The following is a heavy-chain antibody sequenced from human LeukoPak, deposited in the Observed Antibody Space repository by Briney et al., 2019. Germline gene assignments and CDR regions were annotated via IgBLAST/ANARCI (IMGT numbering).Heavy chain of an antibody. CDR1: GGSISSYY. CDR2: IYYSGST. J-gene: IGHJ6*03. Sequence: SETLSLTCTVSGGSISSYYWSWVRQPPGKGLEGIGYIYYSGSTNYNPSLKSRVTISVATSKHQFSLKLSSVTAADTAVYYCARMGVYYYYYYMDVWGKGTTVTVSS. V-gene: IGHV4-59*01. CDR3: ARMGVYYYYYYMDV. D-gene: IGHD2-8*01.